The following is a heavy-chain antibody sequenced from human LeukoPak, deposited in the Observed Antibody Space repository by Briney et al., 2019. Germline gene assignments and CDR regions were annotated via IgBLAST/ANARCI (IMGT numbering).Heavy chain of an antibody. D-gene: IGHD3-3*01. Sequence: GASVKVSCKASGYTFTGYYMHWVRQAPGQGLEWMGWINPKSGGTNNAQKFQGRVTMTRDTSISTAYMELSRLRSDDTAVYYCTVGLRFLEWLLSAFDYWGQGTLVTVSS. CDR2: INPKSGGT. V-gene: IGHV1-2*02. J-gene: IGHJ4*02. CDR1: GYTFTGYY. CDR3: TVGLRFLEWLLSAFDY.